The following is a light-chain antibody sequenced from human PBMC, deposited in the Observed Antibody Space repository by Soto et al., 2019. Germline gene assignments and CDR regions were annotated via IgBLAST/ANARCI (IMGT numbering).Light chain of an antibody. J-gene: IGLJ2*01. Sequence: SYELTQPPSVSVSPGQTASITCSGDKLGDKYACWYQQKPGQSPVLVFYQDSKRPSGIPEGFSGSNSGNTATLTISGTQAMDEADYYCQAWDSSTYVVFGGGTKLTVL. CDR1: KLGDKY. CDR2: QDS. V-gene: IGLV3-1*01. CDR3: QAWDSSTYVV.